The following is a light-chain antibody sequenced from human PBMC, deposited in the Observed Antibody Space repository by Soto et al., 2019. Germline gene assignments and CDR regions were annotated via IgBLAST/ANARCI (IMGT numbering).Light chain of an antibody. CDR2: ATS. J-gene: IGKJ1*01. CDR3: QELNSYPPWT. V-gene: IGKV1-9*01. Sequence: FAQPPATHSASLGDRVTITCRPTQRTTSNLASYQQKPGKATHLLIYATSTLQSGGPSRFSGSRSGTDFTVAIRGLQYEDFATYYCQELNSYPPWTCGQGTVAEIK. CDR1: QRTTSN.